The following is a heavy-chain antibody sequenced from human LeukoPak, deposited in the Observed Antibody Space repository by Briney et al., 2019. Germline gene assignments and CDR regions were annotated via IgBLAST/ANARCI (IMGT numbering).Heavy chain of an antibody. Sequence: GGSLRLSCAASVFTFRPYAMIWARQAPGKGLEWVSTVSGSGGSTYYADSVKGRFTISRDNSNNTLYLEMNSRRAEDTAVYYCAKGAASRGYTYVANWGQGTLVTVS. CDR2: VSGSGGST. V-gene: IGHV3-23*01. D-gene: IGHD5-18*01. CDR3: AKGAASRGYTYVAN. CDR1: VFTFRPYA. J-gene: IGHJ4*02.